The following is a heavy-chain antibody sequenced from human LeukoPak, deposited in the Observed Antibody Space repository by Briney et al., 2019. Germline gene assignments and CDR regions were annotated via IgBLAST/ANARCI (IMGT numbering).Heavy chain of an antibody. D-gene: IGHD6-13*01. J-gene: IGHJ4*02. V-gene: IGHV3-9*01. CDR2: ISWNSGSI. CDR1: GFTFDDYA. CDR3: AKGIGRIAAALADY. Sequence: PGGSLRLSCAASGFTFDDYAMHWVRQAPGKGLEWVSGISWNSGSIGYADSVKGRFTISRDNAKNSLYLQMNSLRAEDTALYYCAKGIGRIAAALADYWGQGTLVTVSS.